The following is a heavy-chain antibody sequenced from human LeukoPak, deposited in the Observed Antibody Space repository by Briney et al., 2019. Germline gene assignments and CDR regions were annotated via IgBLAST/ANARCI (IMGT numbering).Heavy chain of an antibody. CDR3: ARLNSGWYGNWFDP. Sequence: SETLSLTCTVSGGSISNYYWSWIRQPPGRGLEWIGYIYYSGSTNYNPSPKSRITISVDTSKNQFSLKLRSVTAADTAVYYCARLNSGWYGNWFDPWGQGTLVTVSS. V-gene: IGHV4-59*08. CDR1: GGSISNYY. D-gene: IGHD6-19*01. CDR2: IYYSGST. J-gene: IGHJ5*02.